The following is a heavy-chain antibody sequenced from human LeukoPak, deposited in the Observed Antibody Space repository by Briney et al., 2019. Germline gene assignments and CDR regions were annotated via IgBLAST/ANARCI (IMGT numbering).Heavy chain of an antibody. J-gene: IGHJ6*02. D-gene: IGHD2-15*01. CDR2: ISGSGGST. Sequence: PGGSLRLSCAASGFTVSSNYMSWVRQAPGKGLEWVSAISGSGGSTYYADSVKGRFTISRDNSKNTLYLQMNSLRAEDTAVYYCAKRRIPRHYGMDVWGQGTTVTVSS. CDR3: AKRRIPRHYGMDV. CDR1: GFTVSSNY. V-gene: IGHV3-23*01.